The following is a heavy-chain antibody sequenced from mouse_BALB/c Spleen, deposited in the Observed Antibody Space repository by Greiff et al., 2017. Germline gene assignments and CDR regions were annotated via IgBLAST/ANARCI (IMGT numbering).Heavy chain of an antibody. CDR1: GYTFTSYW. CDR2: IYPGDGDT. CDR3: ARGKTGFAY. V-gene: IGHV1-87*01. Sequence: QVQLQQSGAELARPGASVKLSCKASGYTFTSYWMQWVKQRPGQGLEWIGAIYPGDGDTRYTQKFKGKATLTADKSSSTAYMQLSSLASEDSAVYYCARGKTGFAYWGQGTLVTVSA. J-gene: IGHJ3*01. D-gene: IGHD4-1*01.